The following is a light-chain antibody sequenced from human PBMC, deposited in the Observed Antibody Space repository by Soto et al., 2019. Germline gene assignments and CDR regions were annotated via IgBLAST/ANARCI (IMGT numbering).Light chain of an antibody. CDR3: STWDDSLNGVV. V-gene: IGLV1-44*01. CDR1: SSNIGGNL. J-gene: IGLJ2*01. Sequence: QSVLTQPPSASGTPGQRVTISCSGSSSNIGGNLVNWFQRLPGTAPKLLIYYNNQRPSGVPDRFSGSKSGTSASLAISGLQSEDEADYYCSTWDDSLNGVVFGGGTQLTVL. CDR2: YNN.